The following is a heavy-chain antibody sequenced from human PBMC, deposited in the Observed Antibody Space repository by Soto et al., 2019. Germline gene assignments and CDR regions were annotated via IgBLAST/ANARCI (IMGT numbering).Heavy chain of an antibody. CDR2: ISGSGGST. Sequence: EVQLLESGGGLVQPGGSLRLSCAASGFTFSSYAMNWVRQAPGKGLEWVSVISGSGGSTYYADSVKGRFTISRDNSKNTMYLQMNSLRAEDTAVDYCARRGSGSYYDYWGQGTLVTVSS. J-gene: IGHJ4*02. V-gene: IGHV3-23*01. CDR3: ARRGSGSYYDY. CDR1: GFTFSSYA. D-gene: IGHD1-26*01.